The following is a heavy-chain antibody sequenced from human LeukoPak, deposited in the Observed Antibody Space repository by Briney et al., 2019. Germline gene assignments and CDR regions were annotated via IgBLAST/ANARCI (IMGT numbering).Heavy chain of an antibody. CDR1: GFTFSSYE. J-gene: IGHJ3*01. CDR3: ATLWDSVAGTTQPLL. V-gene: IGHV3-48*03. D-gene: IGHD6-19*01. CDR2: ISGSGSTI. Sequence: GVSLRLSCAAYGFTFSSYEMNWDRQAPGKGLEGVSYISGSGSTIYYGDSLKARFTISRDNANNSLYLQMNSLRVEDTAVYYCATLWDSVAGTTQPLLWGQGTMVTVSS.